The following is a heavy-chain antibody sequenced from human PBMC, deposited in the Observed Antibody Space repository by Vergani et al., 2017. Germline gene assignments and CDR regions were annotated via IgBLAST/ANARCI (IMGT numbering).Heavy chain of an antibody. CDR3: ARVGRQLQVAFDI. V-gene: IGHV3-21*01. CDR2: ISSSSSYI. J-gene: IGHJ3*02. Sequence: VELLESGGGLAQPGGSLRVSCSASGFRVTTYYMSWVRQAPGKGLEWVSSISSSSSYIYYADSVKGRFTISRDNAKNSLYLQMNSLRAEDTAVYYCARVGRQLQVAFDIWGQGTMVTVSS. CDR1: GFRVTTYY. D-gene: IGHD1-26*01.